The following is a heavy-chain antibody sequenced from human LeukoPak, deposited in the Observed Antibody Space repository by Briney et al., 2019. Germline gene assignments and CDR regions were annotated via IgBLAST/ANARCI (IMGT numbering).Heavy chain of an antibody. CDR2: VQYTGST. CDR3: ARVERNWSGYYAKVYYFDY. CDR1: GGSFSGYY. J-gene: IGHJ4*02. D-gene: IGHD3-3*01. Sequence: TSETLSLTCAVYGGSFSGYYWSWLRQPPGKGLEWIASVQYTGSTTYNPSLRSRLTISADTSTSQVSLQLTSVTTADTAVYYCARVERNWSGYYAKVYYFDYWGQGTLVTVSS. V-gene: IGHV4-34*01.